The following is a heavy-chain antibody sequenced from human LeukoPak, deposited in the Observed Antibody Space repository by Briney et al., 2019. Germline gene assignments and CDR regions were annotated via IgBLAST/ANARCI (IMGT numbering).Heavy chain of an antibody. V-gene: IGHV5-51*01. D-gene: IGHD6-13*01. CDR3: ARLRDSSSWYRGNWFDP. CDR1: GYSFTSYW. CDR2: IYPGDSDT. Sequence: GESLKISCKGSGYSFTSYWIGWVRQMPGKGLEWMGIIYPGDSDTRYSPSFQGQVTISADKSISTAYLQWSSLKASDTAMYYCARLRDSSSWYRGNWFDPWGQGTLVTVSS. J-gene: IGHJ5*02.